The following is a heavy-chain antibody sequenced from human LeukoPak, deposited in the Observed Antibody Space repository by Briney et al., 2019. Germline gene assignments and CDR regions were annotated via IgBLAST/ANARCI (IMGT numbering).Heavy chain of an antibody. CDR1: GGSFSGYY. J-gene: IGHJ4*02. V-gene: IGHV4-34*01. CDR3: ARAVGYCSGGSCPYFDY. D-gene: IGHD2-15*01. CDR2: INHSGST. Sequence: PSETLSLTCAVYGGSFSGYYWSWIRQPPGKGLEWIGEINHSGSTNYNPSLKSRVTISVDTSKNQFSLKLSSVTAADTAVYYCARAVGYCSGGSCPYFDYWGQGTLVTVSS.